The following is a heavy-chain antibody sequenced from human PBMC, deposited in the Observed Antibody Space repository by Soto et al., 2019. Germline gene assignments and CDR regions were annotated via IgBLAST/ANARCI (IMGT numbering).Heavy chain of an antibody. CDR3: AQILFVRSVAGGYFYMDV. CDR1: GFSLASGKVG. J-gene: IGHJ6*03. CDR2: IFSNVEK. Sequence: SGPTLVNPTETLTLTCTVSGFSLASGKVGVTWIRQPPGKALEWLAHIFSNVEKSYRTSLKDRLTISEDTSKSQVVLTMTNVDPVDTATYYFAQILFVRSVAGGYFYMDVWGKGTTVTVSS. V-gene: IGHV2-26*01. D-gene: IGHD6-19*01.